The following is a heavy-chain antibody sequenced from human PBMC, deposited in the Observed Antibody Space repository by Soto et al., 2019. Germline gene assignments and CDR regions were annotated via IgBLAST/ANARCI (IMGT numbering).Heavy chain of an antibody. Sequence: ASLKVSCKASGYTFTSYAMHWVRQAPGQRLEWMGWINAGNGNTKYSQKFQGRVTITRDTSASTAYMELSSLRSEDTAVYYCARVNDYGDYFPPDYWGQGTLVTVSS. D-gene: IGHD4-17*01. V-gene: IGHV1-3*01. CDR1: GYTFTSYA. CDR3: ARVNDYGDYFPPDY. J-gene: IGHJ4*02. CDR2: INAGNGNT.